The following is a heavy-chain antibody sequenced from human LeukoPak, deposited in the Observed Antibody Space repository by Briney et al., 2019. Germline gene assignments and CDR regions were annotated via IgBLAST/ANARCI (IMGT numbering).Heavy chain of an antibody. Sequence: GGSLGLSCAASGFTFSSYSMNWVRQAPGKGLEWVSSISSSSSYIYYADSVKGRFTISRDNAKNSLYLQMYSLRAEDTAVHYCARDRRDGYRRQWGRGLAFDIWGQGTMVTVSS. J-gene: IGHJ3*02. D-gene: IGHD5-24*01. CDR2: ISSSSSYI. V-gene: IGHV3-21*01. CDR1: GFTFSSYS. CDR3: ARDRRDGYRRQWGRGLAFDI.